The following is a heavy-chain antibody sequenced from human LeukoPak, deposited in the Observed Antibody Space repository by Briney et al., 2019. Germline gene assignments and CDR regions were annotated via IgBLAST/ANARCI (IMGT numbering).Heavy chain of an antibody. V-gene: IGHV3-7*01. CDR3: ARTSGEQWLVRRLNYFAY. CDR2: IKQDGSEK. J-gene: IGHJ4*02. CDR1: GFTFSSYW. Sequence: PGGSLRLSCAASGFTFSSYWMSWGRQAPGKGLGWVANIKQDGSEKYYVDSVKGQFTISRDKAKNSLSLQMNSLRAEDTAVYYCARTSGEQWLVRRLNYFAYWGQGTLVTVSS. D-gene: IGHD6-19*01.